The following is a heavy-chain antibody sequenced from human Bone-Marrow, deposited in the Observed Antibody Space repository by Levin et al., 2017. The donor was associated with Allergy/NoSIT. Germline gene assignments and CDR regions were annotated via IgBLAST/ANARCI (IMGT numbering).Heavy chain of an antibody. CDR2: IYYSGSY. D-gene: IGHD1-14*01. Sequence: SETLSLTCTVSGDSIDNRAYYWNWIRQHPGKGLEWIGYIYYSGSYYNTPSLKTRVAISIDTSKNQFSLKLSSVTAADTAVYYFARNQVAGRYFDYWGQGTLVTVSS. J-gene: IGHJ4*02. V-gene: IGHV4-31*03. CDR3: ARNQVAGRYFDY. CDR1: GDSIDNRAYY.